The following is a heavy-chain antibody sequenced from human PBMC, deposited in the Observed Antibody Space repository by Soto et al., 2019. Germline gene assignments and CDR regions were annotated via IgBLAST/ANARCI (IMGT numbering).Heavy chain of an antibody. D-gene: IGHD3-10*01. CDR2: VHYGWGS. CDR1: GGSISSYH. Sequence: SETLSLTCTVSGGSISSYHWSWIRQTPGKGLEWIGYVHYGWGSNYNPSLKSRVAISLDTSKSQFSLKLTSVTATDTAVYYCARQGFGALDGLVDVWGQGTTVTVSS. CDR3: ARQGFGALDGLVDV. V-gene: IGHV4-59*08. J-gene: IGHJ6*02.